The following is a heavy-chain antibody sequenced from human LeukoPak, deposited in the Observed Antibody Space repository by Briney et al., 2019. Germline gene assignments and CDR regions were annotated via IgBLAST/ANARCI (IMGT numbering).Heavy chain of an antibody. D-gene: IGHD2-2*01. CDR1: GGSISSYY. V-gene: IGHV4-59*01. CDR2: IYYSGST. CDR3: ARVLGYCSSTSCSYYFDY. Sequence: SETLSLTCTVSGGSISSYYWSWIRQPPGKGLEWIGYIYYSGSTNYNPSLKSRVTISVDTSKNQFSLKLSSVTAADTAVYYCARVLGYCSSTSCSYYFDYWGQGTLVSVSS. J-gene: IGHJ4*02.